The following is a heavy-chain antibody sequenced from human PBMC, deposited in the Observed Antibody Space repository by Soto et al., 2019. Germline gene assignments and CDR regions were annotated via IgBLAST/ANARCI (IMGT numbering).Heavy chain of an antibody. D-gene: IGHD6-19*01. V-gene: IGHV6-1*01. CDR2: TYYRSKWYN. J-gene: IGHJ4*02. CDR3: ARGQWLVRGLLDY. Sequence: SQTLSLTSALSGDSVSINSADWNWIRQSPSRGLEWLGRTYYRSKWYNDYAVSVKSRITINPDTSKNQFSLQLNSVTPEDTAVYYCARGQWLVRGLLDYWGQGTLVTVSS. CDR1: GDSVSINSAD.